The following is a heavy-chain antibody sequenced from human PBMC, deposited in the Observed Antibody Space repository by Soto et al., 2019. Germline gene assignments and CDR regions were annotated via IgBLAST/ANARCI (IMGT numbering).Heavy chain of an antibody. Sequence: SETLSLTCTVSGGSISSSSYYWGWIRQPPGKGLEWIGSISYSGRTYYNPSLKSRVTISVDTSKNQFSLKLSSVTAADTAVYYCARRFRHRLGAFDIWGQGTMVTVSS. CDR2: ISYSGRT. V-gene: IGHV4-39*01. CDR1: GGSISSSSYY. J-gene: IGHJ3*02. CDR3: ARRFRHRLGAFDI. D-gene: IGHD3-16*01.